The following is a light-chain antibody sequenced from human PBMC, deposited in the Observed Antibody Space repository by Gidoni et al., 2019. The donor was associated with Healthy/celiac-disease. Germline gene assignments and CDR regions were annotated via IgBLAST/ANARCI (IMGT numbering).Light chain of an antibody. CDR1: QTVNSRF. Sequence: EIVLTQSPGTLSLSPGKRATLSCRASQTVNSRFLAWYQQKPGHAPRLLIYGAANRATGLPDSFSGSGSGTDFTLTISRLAPEDFAVYYCQQYGSSPETFGQGTKVEIK. J-gene: IGKJ1*01. CDR2: GAA. V-gene: IGKV3-20*01. CDR3: QQYGSSPET.